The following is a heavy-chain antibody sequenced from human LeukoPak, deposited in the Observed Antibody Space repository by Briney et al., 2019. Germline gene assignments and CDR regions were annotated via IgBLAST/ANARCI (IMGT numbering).Heavy chain of an antibody. CDR1: GFTFSSYA. Sequence: GGSLRLSCAASGFTFSSYAMSWVRQAPGKGLEWVSAISGSGGSTYYADSVEGRFTISRDNSKNTLYLQMNSLRAEDTAVYYCAKAGRGSGNYYYYYYMDVWGKGTTVTVSS. D-gene: IGHD3-10*01. CDR2: ISGSGGST. CDR3: AKAGRGSGNYYYYYYMDV. J-gene: IGHJ6*03. V-gene: IGHV3-23*01.